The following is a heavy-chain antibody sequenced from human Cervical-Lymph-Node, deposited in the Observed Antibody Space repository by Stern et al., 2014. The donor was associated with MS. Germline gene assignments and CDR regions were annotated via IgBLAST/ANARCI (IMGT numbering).Heavy chain of an antibody. V-gene: IGHV1-8*01. CDR1: GYTFTFFD. D-gene: IGHD6-25*01. Sequence: QVQLVESGAEVKKPGASVKVSCKASGYTFTFFDVHWVRQAPGQGLEWLGWVNPNSGNTGIAQKCQGRVTMTRDTSITTAYIELSSLTSEDTAVYYCARGPARATAIGYWGQGTLVTVSS. CDR2: VNPNSGNT. CDR3: ARGPARATAIGY. J-gene: IGHJ4*02.